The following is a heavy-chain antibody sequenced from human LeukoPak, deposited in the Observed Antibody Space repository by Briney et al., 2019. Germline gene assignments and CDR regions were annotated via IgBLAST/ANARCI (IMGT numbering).Heavy chain of an antibody. Sequence: GSSVKVSCKASGGTFSSYAISWVRQAPGQGLEWMGRIIPILGIANYAQKFQGRVTITADKSTSTAYMELSSLRSEDTAVYYCARVSVSYYNPPKGFDYWGQGTLVTVSS. CDR1: GGTFSSYA. V-gene: IGHV1-69*04. D-gene: IGHD3-10*01. CDR3: ARVSVSYYNPPKGFDY. J-gene: IGHJ4*02. CDR2: IIPILGIA.